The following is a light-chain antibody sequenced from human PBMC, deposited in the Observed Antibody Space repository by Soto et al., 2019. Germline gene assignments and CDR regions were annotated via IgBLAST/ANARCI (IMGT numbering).Light chain of an antibody. J-gene: IGKJ5*01. CDR3: QQYGNSPIT. V-gene: IGKV3-15*01. CDR1: QSLTSY. Sequence: EIVMTQSPATLSVSPGETATLSCRASQSLTSYLAWYQQKPDQAPRLLIYGISTRATDIPARFSGSGSGTEFTLTISSLEPEDFAVYYCQQYGNSPITFGQGTRLEI. CDR2: GIS.